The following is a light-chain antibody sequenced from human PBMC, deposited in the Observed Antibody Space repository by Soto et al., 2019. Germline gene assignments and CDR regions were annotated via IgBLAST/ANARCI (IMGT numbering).Light chain of an antibody. J-gene: IGKJ1*01. CDR2: GIS. CDR1: HTISSSY. CDR3: QQYVTSSPRT. Sequence: EIVFTQSPGTLSLSPGERATLSCRASHTISSSYLAWYQQKPGQAPRLLMYGISRRATGIPDRFSGSGSGTDFTLTITRLEPKDFAVYYCQQYVTSSPRTFGQGTKVDIK. V-gene: IGKV3-20*01.